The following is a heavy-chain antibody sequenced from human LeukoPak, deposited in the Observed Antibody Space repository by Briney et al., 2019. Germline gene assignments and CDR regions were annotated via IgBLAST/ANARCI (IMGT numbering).Heavy chain of an antibody. J-gene: IGHJ4*02. Sequence: GASVKVSCKASGYTFTGYYMHWVRQAPGRGLEWMGWINPNSGGTNYAQKFQGWVTMTRDTSISTAYMELSRLRSDDTAVYYCARDARDSSHFDYWGQGTLVTVSS. CDR3: ARDARDSSHFDY. CDR2: INPNSGGT. CDR1: GYTFTGYY. D-gene: IGHD6-13*01. V-gene: IGHV1-2*04.